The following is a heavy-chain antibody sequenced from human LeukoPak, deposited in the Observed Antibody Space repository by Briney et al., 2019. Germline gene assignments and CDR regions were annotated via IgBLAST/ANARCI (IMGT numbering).Heavy chain of an antibody. V-gene: IGHV3-21*01. Sequence: GGSLRLSCAASGFTFSSNSMNWVRQAPGKGLEWVSSISSSSSYIYYADSVKSRFTISRDNAKSSLYLQMNSLRAEDTAVYYCARPEVGSYFYDAFDIWGQGTMVTVSS. CDR3: ARPEVGSYFYDAFDI. J-gene: IGHJ3*02. CDR1: GFTFSSNS. D-gene: IGHD1-26*01. CDR2: ISSSSSYI.